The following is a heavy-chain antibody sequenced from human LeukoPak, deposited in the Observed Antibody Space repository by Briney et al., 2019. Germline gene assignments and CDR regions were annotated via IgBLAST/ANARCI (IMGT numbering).Heavy chain of an antibody. CDR2: IYYTGGT. CDR1: GGSISSSY. V-gene: IGHV4-59*12. CDR3: ARAPGAFDI. Sequence: SETLSLTCTVSGGSISSSYWSWIRQPPGRGLEWLGYIYYTGGTHYNPSLKSRLTISVDTSENHFSLKLSSVTAADTAIYFCARAPGAFDIWGQGTMVTVSS. J-gene: IGHJ3*02.